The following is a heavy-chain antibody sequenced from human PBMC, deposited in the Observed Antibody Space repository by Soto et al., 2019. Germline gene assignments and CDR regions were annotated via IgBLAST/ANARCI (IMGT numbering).Heavy chain of an antibody. CDR2: IYYSGST. J-gene: IGHJ4*02. V-gene: IGHV4-59*01. CDR1: GGSISRYY. D-gene: IGHD3-10*01. CDR3: AIVWGYYFDY. Sequence: PSETLSLTCTVSGGSISRYYLSWIRQPPGKGLEWIGYIYYSGSTNYNPSLKSRVTISVDTSKNQFSLKLSSVTAADTAVYYCAIVWGYYFDYWGQGTLVTVSS.